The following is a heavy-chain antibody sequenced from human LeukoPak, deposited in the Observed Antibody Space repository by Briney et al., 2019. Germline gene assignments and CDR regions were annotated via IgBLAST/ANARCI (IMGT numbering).Heavy chain of an antibody. CDR3: AKGRGYGSGSYAFDI. CDR1: GFTFSSYA. V-gene: IGHV3-23*01. D-gene: IGHD3-10*01. CDR2: ISGSGGST. J-gene: IGHJ3*02. Sequence: PGGSLRLSCAASGFTFSSYAMSWVRQAPGKGLEWVSAISGSGGSTYYADSVKGRFTISRDNSKNTLYLQMNSLRTEDTPVYYCAKGRGYGSGSYAFDIWGQGTMVTVSS.